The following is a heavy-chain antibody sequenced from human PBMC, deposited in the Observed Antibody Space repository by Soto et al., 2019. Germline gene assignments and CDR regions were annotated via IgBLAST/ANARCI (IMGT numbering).Heavy chain of an antibody. CDR2: ISYDGSNK. J-gene: IGHJ6*02. Sequence: GGSLRLSCAASVFTFSSYGMHWVRQAPGKGLEWVAVISYDGSNKYYADSVKGRFTISRDNSKNTLYLQMNSLRAEDTAVYYCAKDRFYYYYGMGVWGQGTTVTVSS. CDR3: AKDRFYYYYGMGV. CDR1: VFTFSSYG. V-gene: IGHV3-30*18. D-gene: IGHD3-3*01.